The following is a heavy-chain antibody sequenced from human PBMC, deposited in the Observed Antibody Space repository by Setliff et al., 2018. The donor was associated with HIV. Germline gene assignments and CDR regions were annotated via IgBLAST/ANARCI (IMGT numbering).Heavy chain of an antibody. CDR3: ARGIRDSCEGSPYYSYCYMDV. J-gene: IGHJ6*03. D-gene: IGHD3-9*01. CDR1: GGSINSGCYS. V-gene: IGHV4-31*03. Sequence: SETLSLTCTVSGGSINSGCYSWTWVRHVQGKGLEWIGFVFYTGATYSSPSLKSRITMSVDTSRNQFSLNVNSVTAADTAVYYCARGIRDSCEGSPYYSYCYMDVWGTGTTVTVS. CDR2: VFYTGAT.